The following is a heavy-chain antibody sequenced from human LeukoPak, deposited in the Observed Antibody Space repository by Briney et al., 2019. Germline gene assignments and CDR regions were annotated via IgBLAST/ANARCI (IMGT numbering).Heavy chain of an antibody. J-gene: IGHJ4*02. V-gene: IGHV1-2*02. D-gene: IGHD2-2*01. CDR2: INPNSGGT. CDR1: GYTFTGYY. Sequence: ASVKVSCKASGYTFTGYYIHWVRQAPGQGLEWMGWINPNSGGTNYAQKFQGRVTMTRDTSISTAYMELSRLRSDDTAVYYCARVLGYCSSTSCYSGSSGWTPDYWGQGTLVTVSS. CDR3: ARVLGYCSSTSCYSGSSGWTPDY.